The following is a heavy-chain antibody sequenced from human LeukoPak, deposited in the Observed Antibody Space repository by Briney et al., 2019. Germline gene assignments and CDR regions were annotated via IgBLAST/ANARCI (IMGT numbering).Heavy chain of an antibody. CDR2: ISGSGGST. Sequence: GGSLRLSCAASGFTFSSYGMSWVRQAPGKGLEWVSSISGSGGSTYYADSVKGRFTISRDNSKNTLYLQMNSLRAEDTAVYYCAREEEGAVDYWGQGTLVTVSS. D-gene: IGHD1-26*01. J-gene: IGHJ4*02. CDR3: AREEEGAVDY. V-gene: IGHV3-23*01. CDR1: GFTFSSYG.